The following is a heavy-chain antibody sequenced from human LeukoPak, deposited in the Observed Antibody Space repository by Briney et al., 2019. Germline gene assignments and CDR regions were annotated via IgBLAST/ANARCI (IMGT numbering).Heavy chain of an antibody. J-gene: IGHJ4*02. CDR1: GGSFSGYY. CDR2: INHSGST. D-gene: IGHD2-2*01. CDR3: ARAPGRPAAVFDY. V-gene: IGHV4-34*01. Sequence: SETLSLTCAVYGGSFSGYYWSWIRQPPGKGLEWIGEINHSGSTNYNPFLKSRVTISVDTSKNQFSLKLSSVTAADTAVYYCARAPGRPAAVFDYWGQGTLVTVSS.